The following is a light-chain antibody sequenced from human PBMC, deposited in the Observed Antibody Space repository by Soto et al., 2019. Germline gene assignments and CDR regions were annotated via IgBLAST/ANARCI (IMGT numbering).Light chain of an antibody. CDR2: DAS. CDR3: HQYDNWWT. V-gene: IGKV3D-15*01. Sequence: EIVLTQSPDTLSLSPGERATLSCRASQSVSSSYLAWYQQKPGQAPRLLIYDASNRATGIPARFSGSGSGTEFTLTITSLQSEDFAVYYCHQYDNWWTFGQGTKVDI. CDR1: QSVSSSY. J-gene: IGKJ1*01.